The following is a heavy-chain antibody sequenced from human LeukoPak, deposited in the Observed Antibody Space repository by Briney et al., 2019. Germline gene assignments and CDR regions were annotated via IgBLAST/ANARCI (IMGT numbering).Heavy chain of an antibody. CDR3: ARGGRLRLGELSWDYFDY. D-gene: IGHD3-16*02. CDR1: GYTFTSYG. CDR2: ISAYNGNT. J-gene: IGHJ4*02. V-gene: IGHV1-18*01. Sequence: ASVKVSCKASGYTFTSYGISWVRQAPGQGLEWMGWISAYNGNTNYAQKLQGRVTMTRDTSTGTVYMELSSLRSEDTAVYYCARGGRLRLGELSWDYFDYWGQGTLVTVSS.